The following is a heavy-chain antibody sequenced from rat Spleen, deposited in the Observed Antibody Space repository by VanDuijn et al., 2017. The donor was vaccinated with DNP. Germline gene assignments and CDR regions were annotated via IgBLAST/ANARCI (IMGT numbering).Heavy chain of an antibody. CDR1: GFTFSDYY. V-gene: IGHV5-22*01. CDR2: ITYDGGST. J-gene: IGHJ2*01. Sequence: EVQLVESGGGLVQPGRSLKLSCAASGFTFSDYYMAWVRQAPMKGLEWVAYITYDGGSTYYRDSVKGRFTISRDNAKRTLYLQMNSLRSEDMATYYCARPMDYYSGGFAYWGQGVMVTVSS. D-gene: IGHD1-1*01. CDR3: ARPMDYYSGGFAY.